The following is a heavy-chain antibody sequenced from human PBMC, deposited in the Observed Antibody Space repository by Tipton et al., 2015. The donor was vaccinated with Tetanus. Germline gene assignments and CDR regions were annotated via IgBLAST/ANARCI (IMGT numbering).Heavy chain of an antibody. CDR3: ARHLTYTYTSRYFDY. CDR2: INHSGST. V-gene: IGHV4-34*01. CDR1: GGSFSAYY. D-gene: IGHD5-18*01. J-gene: IGHJ4*02. Sequence: GLVKPSETLSLTCAVYGGSFSAYYWSWIRQSPGKGLEWIGEINHSGSTTYSPSFKSRVTISVDTPKNQFSLKLTSLTVADTAVYYCARHLTYTYTSRYFDYWGLGTLVTVSS.